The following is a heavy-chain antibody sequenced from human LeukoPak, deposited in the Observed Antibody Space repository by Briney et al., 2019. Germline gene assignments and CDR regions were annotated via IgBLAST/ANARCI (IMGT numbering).Heavy chain of an antibody. J-gene: IGHJ3*02. V-gene: IGHV4-39*07. D-gene: IGHD4-17*01. Sequence: SETLSLTCTVSGGSISSSSYYWGWIRQPPGKGLEWIGSIYYSGSTYYNPSLKSRVTISVDTSKNQFSLKLSSVTAADTAVYYCAREYGGYAGAFDIWGQGTMVTVSS. CDR1: GGSISSSSYY. CDR3: AREYGGYAGAFDI. CDR2: IYYSGST.